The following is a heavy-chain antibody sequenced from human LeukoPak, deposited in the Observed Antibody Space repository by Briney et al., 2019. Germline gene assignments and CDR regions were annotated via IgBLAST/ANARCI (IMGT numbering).Heavy chain of an antibody. CDR1: GFTVSSNY. CDR2: IYSGGST. D-gene: IGHD1-26*01. CDR3: ARDRGVKWGWGDAFDI. V-gene: IGHV3-66*01. J-gene: IGHJ3*02. Sequence: PGGSLRLSCAASGFTVSSNYMSWVRQAPGKGLEWVSVIYSGGSTYYADSVKGRFTISRDNSKDTLYLQMNSLRPEDTAVYYCARDRGVKWGWGDAFDIWGQGTMVTVSS.